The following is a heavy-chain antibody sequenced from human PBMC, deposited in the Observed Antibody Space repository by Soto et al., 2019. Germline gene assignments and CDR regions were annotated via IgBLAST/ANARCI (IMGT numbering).Heavy chain of an antibody. D-gene: IGHD1-1*01. CDR2: IIPIFGTA. CDR1: GGTFSSYA. Sequence: GASVKVSCKASGGTFSSYAISWVRQAPGQGLEWMGGIIPIFGTANYAQKFQGRVTITADGSTSTAYMELSSLRSEDTAVYYCARDRGSLTQLFDYWGQGTLVTVSS. V-gene: IGHV1-69*13. CDR3: ARDRGSLTQLFDY. J-gene: IGHJ4*02.